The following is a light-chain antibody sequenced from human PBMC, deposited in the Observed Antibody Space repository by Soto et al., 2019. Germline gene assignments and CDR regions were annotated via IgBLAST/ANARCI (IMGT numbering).Light chain of an antibody. J-gene: IGKJ5*01. Sequence: EIVLTQSPATLSLSPGERATLSCRASQTITTYLAWYQQTPGQPPRLLIYGASNRATGIPARFSGSGSGTDFTLTISNLEPEDFAVYYCQQRSNWPANFGQGTRLEIK. CDR3: QQRSNWPAN. CDR1: QTITTY. V-gene: IGKV3-11*01. CDR2: GAS.